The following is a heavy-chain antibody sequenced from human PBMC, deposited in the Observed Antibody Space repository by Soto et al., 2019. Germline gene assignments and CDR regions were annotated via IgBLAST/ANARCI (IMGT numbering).Heavy chain of an antibody. D-gene: IGHD6-13*01. CDR2: VYHSGNT. CDR1: SDSIVSDKW. J-gene: IGHJ4*02. Sequence: SETLSLTCAVLSDSIVSDKWWSWVRQPPGKGLEWIGEVYHSGNTNYNPSLKSRVIISVDKSKNQFSLKLSSVTDADTAMYYCARGERQQQRDYWGQGTLVTVS. CDR3: ARGERQQQRDY. V-gene: IGHV4-4*02.